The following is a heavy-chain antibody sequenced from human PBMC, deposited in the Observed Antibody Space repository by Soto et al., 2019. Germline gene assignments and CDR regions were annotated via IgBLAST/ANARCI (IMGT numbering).Heavy chain of an antibody. CDR3: ARGGDYYDSSGPGRC. J-gene: IGHJ4*02. CDR2: ISAYNGNT. Sequence: ASVHVSCKXSGYTFTSYGISWVRQAPGQGLEWMGWISAYNGNTNYAQKLQGRVTMTTDTSTSTAYMELRSLRSDDTAVYYCARGGDYYDSSGPGRCWGQGTLVTVSS. CDR1: GYTFTSYG. V-gene: IGHV1-18*01. D-gene: IGHD3-22*01.